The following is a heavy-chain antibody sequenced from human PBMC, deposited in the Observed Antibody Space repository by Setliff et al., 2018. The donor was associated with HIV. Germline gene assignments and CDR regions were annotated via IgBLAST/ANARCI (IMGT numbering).Heavy chain of an antibody. CDR1: GGSVSSGSYY. V-gene: IGHV4-61*01. D-gene: IGHD3-22*01. J-gene: IGHJ5*02. CDR2: MNHSGST. CDR3: AGGQQIVNWFDP. Sequence: KPSETLSLTCTVSGGSVSSGSYYWSWIRQPPGKGLEWIGEMNHSGSTNYNPSLKSRVTISVDASKNQFSLKLSSVTAADTAVYYCAGGQQIVNWFDPWGQGTLVTSPQ.